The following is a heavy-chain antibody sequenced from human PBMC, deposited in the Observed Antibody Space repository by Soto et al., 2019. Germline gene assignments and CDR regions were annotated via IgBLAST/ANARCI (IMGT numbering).Heavy chain of an antibody. D-gene: IGHD4-17*01. V-gene: IGHV1-2*04. CDR3: SRDGYGAPVYYGMDV. CDR1: GYTFTGYY. J-gene: IGHJ6*02. Sequence: ASVKVSCKASGYTFTGYYMHWVRQAPGQGLEWMGWINPNSGGTNYAQKFQGWVTMTRDTSISTAYMELSRLRSDDTAVYYCSRDGYGAPVYYGMDVWGQGTTVTVSS. CDR2: INPNSGGT.